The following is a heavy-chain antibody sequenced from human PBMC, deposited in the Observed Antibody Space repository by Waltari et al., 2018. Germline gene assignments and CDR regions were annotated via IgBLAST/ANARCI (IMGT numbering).Heavy chain of an antibody. CDR2: IYYSGST. V-gene: IGHV4-59*11. D-gene: IGHD1-7*01. Sequence: QVQLQESGPGLVKPSETLSLTCTVSGGSISSHYWSWIRQPPGKGLEWIGYIYYSGSTNYNPSLKSRVTISVDTSKNQFSLKLSSVTAADTAVYYCARGWTGTTLEDAFDIWGQGTMVTVSS. CDR3: ARGWTGTTLEDAFDI. J-gene: IGHJ3*02. CDR1: GGSISSHY.